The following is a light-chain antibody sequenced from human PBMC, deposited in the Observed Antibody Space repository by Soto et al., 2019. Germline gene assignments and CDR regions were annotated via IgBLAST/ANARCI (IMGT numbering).Light chain of an antibody. J-gene: IGKJ4*01. V-gene: IGKV1-39*01. Sequence: DIQLTQSPSSLSASVXXXXXITCRASQSISNYVNWYQQKAGQAPKVLSSAASSLQSGVPSRFSGSGSGTDFTLTISSLQPDDFATYFCQQSYSLSPLTFGGGTKVEI. CDR1: QSISNY. CDR3: QQSYSLSPLT. CDR2: AAS.